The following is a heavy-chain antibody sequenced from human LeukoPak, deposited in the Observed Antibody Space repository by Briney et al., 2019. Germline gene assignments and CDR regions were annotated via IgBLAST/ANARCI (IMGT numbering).Heavy chain of an antibody. CDR2: IKQDGSEK. V-gene: IGHV3-7*01. CDR3: ARARGSRGYDFWSGYLDY. Sequence: GRSLRLSCAASGFTFDDYAMHWVRQAPGRGLEWVANIKQDGSEKYYVDSVKGRFTISRNNAKNSLYLQMNSLRAEDTAVYYYARARGSRGYDFWSGYLDYWGQGTLVTVSS. J-gene: IGHJ4*02. CDR1: GFTFDDYA. D-gene: IGHD3-3*01.